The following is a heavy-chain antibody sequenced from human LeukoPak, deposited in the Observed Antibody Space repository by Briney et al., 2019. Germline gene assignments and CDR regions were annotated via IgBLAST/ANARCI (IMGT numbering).Heavy chain of an antibody. Sequence: GASVKVSCTASGYTFRNYDINWVRQAPGQGLEWMGWMNPNSGDTGYAQKFQGRVSITKDTSISTAYMELSSLRSDDTAVYYCARMWSYGDSENWFDPWGQGTLVTVSS. CDR1: GYTFRNYD. CDR2: MNPNSGDT. J-gene: IGHJ5*02. D-gene: IGHD4-17*01. V-gene: IGHV1-8*03. CDR3: ARMWSYGDSENWFDP.